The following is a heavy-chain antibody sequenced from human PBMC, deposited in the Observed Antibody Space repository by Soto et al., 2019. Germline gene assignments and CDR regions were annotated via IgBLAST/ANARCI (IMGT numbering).Heavy chain of an antibody. Sequence: PGGSLRLSCAASGFTFSSYAMSWVRQAPGKGLEWVSVISGSGAFTFYADSVKGRFTISRDNSKNTLYLQMNTLRAEDTAVYYCAKPPHDNLDYWGQGTLVTVSS. CDR2: ISGSGAFT. CDR3: AKPPHDNLDY. D-gene: IGHD3-9*01. J-gene: IGHJ4*02. CDR1: GFTFSSYA. V-gene: IGHV3-23*01.